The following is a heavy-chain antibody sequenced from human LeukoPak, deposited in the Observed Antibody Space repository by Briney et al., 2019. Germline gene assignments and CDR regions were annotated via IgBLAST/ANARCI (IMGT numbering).Heavy chain of an antibody. CDR2: IYHSGST. CDR3: ARAAAGRQNFDY. V-gene: IGHV4-30-2*01. CDR1: GGSISSGGYY. Sequence: PSETLSLTCTVSGGSISSGGYYWSWIRQPPGKGLEWIGYIYHSGSTYYNPSLKSRVTISVDRSKNQFSLKLSSVTAADTAVYYCARAAAGRQNFDYWGQGTLVTVSS. D-gene: IGHD6-13*01. J-gene: IGHJ4*02.